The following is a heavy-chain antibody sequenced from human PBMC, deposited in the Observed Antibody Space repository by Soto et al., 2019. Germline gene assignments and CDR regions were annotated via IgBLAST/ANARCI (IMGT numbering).Heavy chain of an antibody. CDR1: GYTFTGYY. V-gene: IGHV1-2*04. CDR2: INPNSGGT. D-gene: IGHD6-6*01. CDR3: ARGSGIAARPSRGWFDP. Sequence: GASVKVSCKASGYTFTGYYMHWVRQAPGQGLEWMGWINPNSGGTNYAQKFQGWVTMTRDTSISTAYMELSRLRSDDTAVYYCARGSGIAARPSRGWFDPWGQGTLVTVSS. J-gene: IGHJ5*02.